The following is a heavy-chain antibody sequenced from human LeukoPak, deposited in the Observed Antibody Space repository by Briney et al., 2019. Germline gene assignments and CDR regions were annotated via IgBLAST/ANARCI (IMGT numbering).Heavy chain of an antibody. CDR1: GGSITNYY. CDR3: ARRVGYCGGDNCYESDS. J-gene: IGHJ4*02. CDR2: ISYTGST. Sequence: SETLSLTCTVSGGSITNYYWSWIRQPPGKGLEWIGHISYTGSTYYSPPLRSRVTISVDKPKSQFSLELRSVTAADTAVYYCARRVGYCGGDNCYESDSWGQGTLVTVSS. D-gene: IGHD2-15*01. V-gene: IGHV4-59*08.